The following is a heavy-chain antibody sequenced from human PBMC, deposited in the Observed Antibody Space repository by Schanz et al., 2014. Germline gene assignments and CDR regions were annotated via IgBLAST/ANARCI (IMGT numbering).Heavy chain of an antibody. CDR2: IHTGSGNT. CDR3: ASGEARVTSSGVVIVPMNV. V-gene: IGHV1-3*04. D-gene: IGHD3-3*01. Sequence: QVQLVQSGAEVKKPGASVKVSCQASGYTFAGHAVHWVRQAPGQGPEWVGWIHTGSGNTKYSQKCEGRVTITRDTSASIVYMELSSLRAEDTAVFFCASGEARVTSSGVVIVPMNVGGKGTTVSVSS. CDR1: GYTFAGHA. J-gene: IGHJ6*03.